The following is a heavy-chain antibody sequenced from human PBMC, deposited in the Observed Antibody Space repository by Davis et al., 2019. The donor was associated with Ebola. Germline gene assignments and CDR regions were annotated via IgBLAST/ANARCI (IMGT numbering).Heavy chain of an antibody. CDR1: GGSISSYY. V-gene: IGHV4-34*01. CDR3: ARIREQVGSTNLDY. D-gene: IGHD1-26*01. Sequence: ESLKISCTVSGGSISSYYWSWIRQPPGKGLEWIGEINHSGNANYNPSLKSRVIISVDTSKNQFSLKLSSVTAADTAIYYCARIREQVGSTNLDYWGQGTLVTVSP. J-gene: IGHJ4*02. CDR2: INHSGNA.